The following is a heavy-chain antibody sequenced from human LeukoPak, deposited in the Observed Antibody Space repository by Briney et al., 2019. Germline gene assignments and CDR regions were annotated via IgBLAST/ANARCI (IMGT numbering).Heavy chain of an antibody. CDR3: ARGDYSHWCDP. J-gene: IGHJ5*02. CDR1: GGSFSGYY. CDR2: INHSGST. V-gene: IGHV4-34*01. Sequence: KPSETLSLTCAVYGGSFSGYYWSWIRQPPGKGLEWIGEINHSGSTNYNPSLKSRVTISVDTSKNQFSLKLSSVTAADTAVYYCARGDYSHWCDPRGQGTLVTVSS. D-gene: IGHD3-16*01.